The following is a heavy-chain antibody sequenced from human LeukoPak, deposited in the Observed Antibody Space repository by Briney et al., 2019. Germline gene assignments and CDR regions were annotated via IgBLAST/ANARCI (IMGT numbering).Heavy chain of an antibody. CDR3: TVEEARTDY. J-gene: IGHJ4*02. CDR1: GFTFSSYS. CDR2: ISSSSSYI. V-gene: IGHV3-21*01. Sequence: GGSLRLSCAASGFTFSSYSMNWVRQAPGKGLEWVSSISSSSSYIYYVDSVKGRFTISRDNAKNSLYLQMNSLRAEDTAVYYCTVEEARTDYWGQGTLVTVSS.